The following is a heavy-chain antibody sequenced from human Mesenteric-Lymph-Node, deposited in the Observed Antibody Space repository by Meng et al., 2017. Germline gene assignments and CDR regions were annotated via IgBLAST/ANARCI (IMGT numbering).Heavy chain of an antibody. CDR3: ARDLGGDWYFDL. J-gene: IGHJ2*01. V-gene: IGHV3-11*01. CDR2: ISSSGSTI. D-gene: IGHD3-10*01. CDR1: GFTFSDYY. Sequence: GESLKISCAASGFTFSDYYMSWIRQAPGKGLEWVSYISSSGSTIYYADSVKGRFTISRDNAKNSLYLQMNSLRAEDTAVYYCARDLGGDWYFDLWGRGTLVTVSS.